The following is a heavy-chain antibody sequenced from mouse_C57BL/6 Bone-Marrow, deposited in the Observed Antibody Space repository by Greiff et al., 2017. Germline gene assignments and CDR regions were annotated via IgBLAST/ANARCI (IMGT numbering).Heavy chain of an antibody. CDR1: GYAFSSSW. J-gene: IGHJ3*01. D-gene: IGHD2-3*01. Sequence: VKLMESGPELVKPGASVTISCKASGYAFSSSWMNWVKQRPGKGLEWLGRIYPGDGGTNYNGKFKGQATLTADKSSSTAYMHLSSLTSEDSAVYFCARSDGYPWFAYWGQGTLVTVSA. CDR3: ARSDGYPWFAY. CDR2: IYPGDGGT. V-gene: IGHV1-82*01.